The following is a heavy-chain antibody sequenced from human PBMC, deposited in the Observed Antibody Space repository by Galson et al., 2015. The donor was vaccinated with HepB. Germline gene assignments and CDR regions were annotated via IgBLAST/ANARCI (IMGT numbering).Heavy chain of an antibody. CDR2: ISISGRNT. CDR3: AKEEVPNDY. V-gene: IGHV3-23*01. Sequence: SLRLSCAVSGFSFSNSAMTWVRQAPGRGLEWISDISISGRNTYYADSVKGRFTISRDNSKNTVFLQMNSLRAEDTAVYYCAKEEVPNDYWGQGTLVTVSS. J-gene: IGHJ4*02. CDR1: GFSFSNSA. D-gene: IGHD4/OR15-4a*01.